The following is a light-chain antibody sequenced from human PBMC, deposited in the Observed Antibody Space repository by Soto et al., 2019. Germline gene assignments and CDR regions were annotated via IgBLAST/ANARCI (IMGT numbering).Light chain of an antibody. CDR3: SSYTTRNTLV. J-gene: IGLJ2*01. CDR2: DVT. V-gene: IGLV2-14*03. Sequence: QAVVTQPASVSASPGQSITISCTGTSSDVGGYNYVSWYQQHPGKAPTLLIYDVTDRPSGVSNRFSVSKSGNTASLTISGLQAEDEADYFCSSYTTRNTLVFGGGTKVTVL. CDR1: SSDVGGYNY.